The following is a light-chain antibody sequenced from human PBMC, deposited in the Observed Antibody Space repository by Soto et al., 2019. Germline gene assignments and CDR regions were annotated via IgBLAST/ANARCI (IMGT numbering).Light chain of an antibody. CDR3: QQRSNWPPLT. Sequence: EILLWQSPVTLSFSPVERSTLSCIASQSVSSYLAWYQQKPGQAPRLLIYDASNRATGIPARFSGSGSGTDFTLTISSLEPEDFAVYYCQQRSNWPPLTFGGGTKVDIK. J-gene: IGKJ4*01. V-gene: IGKV3-11*01. CDR2: DAS. CDR1: QSVSSY.